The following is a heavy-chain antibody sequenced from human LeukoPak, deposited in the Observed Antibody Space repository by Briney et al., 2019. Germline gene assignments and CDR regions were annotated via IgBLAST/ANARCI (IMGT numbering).Heavy chain of an antibody. Sequence: GGSLRLSCAASGFSVNNKYMTWVRQAPGRGLEWVSVIYSGGSTYYAHSVRGRFTISRDNSMNTLYFQMNSLRPEDTAVYYCAIGVNYAFDDWGQGTLVTVSS. D-gene: IGHD1-7*01. CDR1: GFSVNNKY. CDR3: AIGVNYAFDD. J-gene: IGHJ4*02. V-gene: IGHV3-53*05. CDR2: IYSGGST.